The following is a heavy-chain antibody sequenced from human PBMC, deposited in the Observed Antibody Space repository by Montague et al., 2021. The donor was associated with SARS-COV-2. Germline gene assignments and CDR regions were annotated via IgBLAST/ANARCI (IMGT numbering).Heavy chain of an antibody. D-gene: IGHD5/OR15-5a*01. CDR1: GGSISSHY. Sequence: SETLSLTCTVSGGSISSHYWTWIRQPPGKGLEWIGYIYYTGSTNYNPSLKSRVAISVDTSKNQFSLSLRSVTAADTAIYYCARHMGHVLVSVTGANWFDPWGQGTLVTVSS. J-gene: IGHJ5*02. CDR3: ARHMGHVLVSVTGANWFDP. V-gene: IGHV4-59*11. CDR2: IYYTGST.